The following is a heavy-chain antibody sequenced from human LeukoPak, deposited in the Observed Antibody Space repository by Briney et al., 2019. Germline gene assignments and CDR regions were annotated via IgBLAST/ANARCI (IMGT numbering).Heavy chain of an antibody. CDR2: IYYSGKT. V-gene: IGHV4-59*01. Sequence: SETLSLTCTISGGSLSSYYWSWIRQPPGRGLEWIGYIYYSGKTYYNPSLKSRVTMSVDTSKNQFSLRLTSVTAADTAVYYCARQGYNSSPFNYWGQGTLVTVSS. J-gene: IGHJ4*02. CDR1: GGSLSSYY. D-gene: IGHD6-13*01. CDR3: ARQGYNSSPFNY.